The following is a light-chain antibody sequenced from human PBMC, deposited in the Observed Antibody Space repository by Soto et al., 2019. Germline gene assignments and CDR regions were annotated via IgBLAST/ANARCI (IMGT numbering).Light chain of an antibody. J-gene: IGKJ2*02. Sequence: DIQMTQSPPSLSASVGDRVTITCRASQSISNSLNWYQQKPGKAPKFLISAASSLQSGVPSRFSGSGSGTDFTLTISSVQPEDFATYFCQHSYTAPCTFGQGSKLEIK. CDR3: QHSYTAPCT. V-gene: IGKV1-39*01. CDR1: QSISNS. CDR2: AAS.